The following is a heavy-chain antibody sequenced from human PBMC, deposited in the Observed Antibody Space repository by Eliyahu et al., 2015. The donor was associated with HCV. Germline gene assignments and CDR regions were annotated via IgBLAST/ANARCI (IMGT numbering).Heavy chain of an antibody. V-gene: IGHV3-21*01. CDR2: ISSSSSYI. Sequence: EVQLVESGGGLVKPGGSLRLSCAASGFTFSSYXMNWVRQAPGKGLEWVSSISSSSSYIYYADSVKGRFTISRDNAKNSLYLQMNSLRAEDTAVYYCATDAWFGELLYSATRNDYWGQGTLVTVSS. J-gene: IGHJ4*02. CDR1: GFTFSSYX. D-gene: IGHD3-10*01. CDR3: ATDAWFGELLYSATRNDY.